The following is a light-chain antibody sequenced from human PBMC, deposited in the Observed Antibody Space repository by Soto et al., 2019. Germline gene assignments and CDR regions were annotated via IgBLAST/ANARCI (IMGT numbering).Light chain of an antibody. Sequence: DIVLTQSPATLSLSPGERATLSCRASQSVSNYLAWYQHKPGQAPRLLIYDTSKRATGIPARFSGSGSGTDFTLTISSLEPEDFGVYYCQQYGSSYWTFGQGTKVDIK. CDR2: DTS. CDR1: QSVSNY. V-gene: IGKV3-11*01. CDR3: QQYGSSYWT. J-gene: IGKJ1*01.